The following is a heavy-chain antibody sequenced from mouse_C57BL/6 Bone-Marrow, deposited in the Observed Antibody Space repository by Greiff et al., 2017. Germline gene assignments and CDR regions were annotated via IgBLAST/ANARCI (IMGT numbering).Heavy chain of an antibody. CDR2: INPNNGGT. CDR1: GYTFTDYY. Sequence: VQLQQSGPELVKPGASVKISCKASGYTFTDYYMNWVKQSHGKSLEWIGDINPNNGGTSYNQKFKGKATLTVDKSSSTAYMELRSLTSEDSAVYYCARYYYGTAWDYWGQGTSVTVSS. D-gene: IGHD1-1*01. CDR3: ARYYYGTAWDY. V-gene: IGHV1-26*01. J-gene: IGHJ4*01.